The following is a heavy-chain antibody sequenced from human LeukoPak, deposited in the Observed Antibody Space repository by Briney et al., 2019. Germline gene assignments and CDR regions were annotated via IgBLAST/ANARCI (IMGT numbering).Heavy chain of an antibody. J-gene: IGHJ6*02. Sequence: GGSLRLSCAASGFTFSSYAMNWVRQAPGKGLEWVSGISGGGGSTYYADPVKGRFTISRDNSKNTLYLQMNSLRAEDTAVYYCAKVHYYDSSGYYYYYYGMDVWGQGTTVTVSS. D-gene: IGHD3-22*01. V-gene: IGHV3-23*01. CDR3: AKVHYYDSSGYYYYYYGMDV. CDR1: GFTFSSYA. CDR2: ISGGGGST.